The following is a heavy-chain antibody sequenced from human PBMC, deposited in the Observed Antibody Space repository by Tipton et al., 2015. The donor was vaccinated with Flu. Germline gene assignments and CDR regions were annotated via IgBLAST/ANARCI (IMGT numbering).Heavy chain of an antibody. CDR3: ARQGPGGRSFDI. CDR1: GGSISSYY. D-gene: IGHD2-8*02. V-gene: IGHV4-59*08. CDR2: IYYSGST. J-gene: IGHJ3*02. Sequence: TLSLTCTVSGGSISSYYWSWIRQPPGKGLEWNVYIYYSGSTNYNPSLKSRVTISVDTSKNQFSLKLNSVTAADTAVYYCARQGPGGRSFDIWGQGTMVTVSS.